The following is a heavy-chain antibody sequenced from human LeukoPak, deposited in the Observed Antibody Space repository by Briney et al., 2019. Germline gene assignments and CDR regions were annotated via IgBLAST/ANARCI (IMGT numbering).Heavy chain of an antibody. J-gene: IGHJ4*02. CDR1: GFTFSSYG. V-gene: IGHV3-30*02. CDR2: IRYDGSNK. D-gene: IGHD6-13*01. CDR3: AVQRTLWQQVLDH. Sequence: GGSLRLSCAASGFTFSSYGMHWVRQAPGKGLEWVAFIRYDGSNKYYADSVKGRFTISRDNSKNTLYLQMNSLRAEDTAVYYCAVQRTLWQQVLDHWGQGVLVTVSS.